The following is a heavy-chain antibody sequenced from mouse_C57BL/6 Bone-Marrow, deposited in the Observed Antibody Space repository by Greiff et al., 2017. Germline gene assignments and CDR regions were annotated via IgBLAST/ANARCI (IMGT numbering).Heavy chain of an antibody. Sequence: QVQLQQSGPELVRPGVSVKISCKGSGYTFTDYAMHWVKQSHAKSLEWIGVISTYYGDASYNQKLKDKATMTVDKSSSTAYMELARLTSEDSAVYYCARTGYGSRAWFAYWGQGTLVTVSA. V-gene: IGHV1-67*01. CDR1: GYTFTDYA. CDR3: ARTGYGSRAWFAY. D-gene: IGHD1-1*01. J-gene: IGHJ3*01. CDR2: ISTYYGDA.